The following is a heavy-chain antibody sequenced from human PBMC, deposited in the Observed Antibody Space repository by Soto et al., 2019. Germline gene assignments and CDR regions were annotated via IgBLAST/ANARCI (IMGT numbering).Heavy chain of an antibody. V-gene: IGHV4-30-4*01. J-gene: IGHJ4*02. Sequence: SETLSLTCTVSGGSISSDDYYWSWIRQPPGKGLEWIGYIYYSGSTYYNPSLKSRVTISVDKSKDQFSLKLSSLTAADTAVYYCAKEGSNWNGDDYWGPGTLVTVSS. D-gene: IGHD1-1*01. CDR1: GGSISSDDYY. CDR2: IYYSGST. CDR3: AKEGSNWNGDDY.